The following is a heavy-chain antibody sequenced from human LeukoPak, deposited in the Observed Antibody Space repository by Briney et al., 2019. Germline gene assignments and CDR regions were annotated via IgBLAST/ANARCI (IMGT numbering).Heavy chain of an antibody. CDR2: ISGSGGST. J-gene: IGHJ4*02. CDR3: AKDRDYYDSSGLFDY. D-gene: IGHD3-22*01. V-gene: IGHV3-23*01. CDR1: GFTFSSYA. Sequence: GGSLRLSCAASGFTFSSYAMSWVRQAPGKGLEWVSAISGSGGSTYYANSVKGRFTISRDNSKNTLYLQMNSLRAEDTAVYYCAKDRDYYDSSGLFDYWGQGTLVTVSS.